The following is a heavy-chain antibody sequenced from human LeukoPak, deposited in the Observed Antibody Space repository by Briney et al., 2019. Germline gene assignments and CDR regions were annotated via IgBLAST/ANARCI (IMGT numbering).Heavy chain of an antibody. CDR3: AREAFPLYDVDY. V-gene: IGHV3-11*01. CDR2: ISSSGSTI. Sequence: GGSLRLSCAASGFTFSDYYMSWIRQAPGKGLEWVSYISSSGSTIYYADSVKGRFTVSRDNAKNSLYLQMNSLRAEDTAVYYCAREAFPLYDVDYWGQGTLVTVSS. CDR1: GFTFSDYY. D-gene: IGHD5/OR15-5a*01. J-gene: IGHJ4*02.